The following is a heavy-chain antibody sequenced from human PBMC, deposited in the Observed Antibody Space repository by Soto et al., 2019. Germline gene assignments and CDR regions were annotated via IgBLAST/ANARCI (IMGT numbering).Heavy chain of an antibody. J-gene: IGHJ4*02. CDR2: IIPIFGTA. Sequence: ASVKVSCKASGGTFSSYAISWVRQAPGQGLEWMGGIIPIFGTANYAQKFQGRVTITADESTSTAYMELSSLRSEDTAGYYCARDPGSSSVGWYYYFDYWGEGPLVTVSS. CDR1: GGTFSSYA. V-gene: IGHV1-69*13. CDR3: ARDPGSSSVGWYYYFDY. D-gene: IGHD6-19*01.